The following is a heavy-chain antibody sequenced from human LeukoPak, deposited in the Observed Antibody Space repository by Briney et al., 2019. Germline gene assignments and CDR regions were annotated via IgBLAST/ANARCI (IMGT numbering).Heavy chain of an antibody. Sequence: PSETLSLTCTVSGGSISSYYWSWIRQPPGKGLEWIGYIYYSGSTNYNPSLKSRVTISVDTSKNQFSLKLSSVTAADTAVYYCAGDAIDNWFDPWGQGTLVTVSS. CDR3: AGDAIDNWFDP. CDR1: GGSISSYY. CDR2: IYYSGST. J-gene: IGHJ5*02. V-gene: IGHV4-59*01.